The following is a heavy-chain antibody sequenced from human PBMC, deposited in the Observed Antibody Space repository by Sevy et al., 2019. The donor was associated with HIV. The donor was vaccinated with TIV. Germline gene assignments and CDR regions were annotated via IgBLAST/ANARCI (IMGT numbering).Heavy chain of an antibody. D-gene: IGHD2-8*01. V-gene: IGHV3-23*01. CDR3: AREGCTKPHDY. CDR2: LSFVCGEI. Sequence: GRSLRLSCAASGFTFRKYSMSWVRQPPGRGLEWVSTLSFVCGEINYADSVKGRFTISRDNSKSSVYLQMNNLRPEDTAVYYCAREGCTKPHDYWGQGTLVTVSS. J-gene: IGHJ4*02. CDR1: GFTFRKYS.